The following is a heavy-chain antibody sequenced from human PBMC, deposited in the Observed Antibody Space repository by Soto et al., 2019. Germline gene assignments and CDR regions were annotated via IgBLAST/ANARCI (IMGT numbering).Heavy chain of an antibody. Sequence: SETLSLTCAVSGGSISSGGYSWSWIRQPPGKGMEWIGYIYHSGSTYYNPSLKSRVTISVDRSKNQFSLKLSSVTAADTAVYYCARAEGGIFDYWGQGTLVTVSS. CDR2: IYHSGST. CDR1: GGSISSGGYS. V-gene: IGHV4-30-2*01. CDR3: ARAEGGIFDY. J-gene: IGHJ4*02.